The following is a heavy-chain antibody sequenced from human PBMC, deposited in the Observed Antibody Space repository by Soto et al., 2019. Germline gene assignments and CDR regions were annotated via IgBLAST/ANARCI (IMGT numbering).Heavy chain of an antibody. D-gene: IGHD1-26*01. CDR2: ISHTGIT. CDR1: GDSITTSGDY. Sequence: SETLSFTCTVSGDSITTSGDYWSWIRQNPGKGLEWIGYISHTGITEYNPSLSSRLTLSIDTSKNQFSLEMTSVTAADTAVYYCARVSHHYFHGWLDPWGQGIPVTVSS. J-gene: IGHJ5*02. CDR3: ARVSHHYFHGWLDP. V-gene: IGHV4-31*03.